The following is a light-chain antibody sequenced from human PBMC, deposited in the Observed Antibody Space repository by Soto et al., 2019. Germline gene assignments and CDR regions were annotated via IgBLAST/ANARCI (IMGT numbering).Light chain of an antibody. V-gene: IGLV2-14*01. J-gene: IGLJ3*02. Sequence: QSALTQPASVSGSPGQSITISCTGTSSDVGGYNYVSWYQQHPGKSPKLMIYDVTTRPSGVSSSFSGSKSGNTAALTLAGLQAEDEADYYCSSFTTSSTWVFGAGTKLTVL. CDR2: DVT. CDR3: SSFTTSSTWV. CDR1: SSDVGGYNY.